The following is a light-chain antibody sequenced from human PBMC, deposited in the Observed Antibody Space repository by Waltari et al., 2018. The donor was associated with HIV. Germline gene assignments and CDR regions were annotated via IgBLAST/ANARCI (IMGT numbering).Light chain of an antibody. Sequence: QSALTQPASVSGSPGQSISISCTGTSSDVGGYNAVSWYQQHPAKAPKLVILEVSNRPSGVSNRFSGSKSGNRASLTISGLQAEDEAYYYCSSYTSSDTVVFGGGTKVTDL. J-gene: IGLJ2*01. V-gene: IGLV2-14*01. CDR1: SSDVGGYNA. CDR2: EVS. CDR3: SSYTSSDTVV.